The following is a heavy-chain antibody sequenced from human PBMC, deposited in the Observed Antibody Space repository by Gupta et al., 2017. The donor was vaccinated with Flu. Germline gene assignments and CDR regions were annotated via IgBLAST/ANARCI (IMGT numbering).Heavy chain of an antibody. CDR3: ATANRAH. J-gene: IGHJ4*02. Sequence: MTWIRQAPGKGLGWVGRIKSTVDGGTIDYAAPVKGRFTISRDDSKKTLFLEMTSLKSEDTAVYYCATANRAHWGQGVLVTVSS. CDR2: IKSTVDGGTI. V-gene: IGHV3-15*01.